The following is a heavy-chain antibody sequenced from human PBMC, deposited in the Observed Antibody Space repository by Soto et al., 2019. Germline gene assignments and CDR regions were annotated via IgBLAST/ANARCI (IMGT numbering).Heavy chain of an antibody. J-gene: IGHJ3*02. D-gene: IGHD2-2*01. CDR2: IWYDGSNK. V-gene: IGHV3-33*01. CDR3: ARALYYALDAFDI. CDR1: GFTFSSYG. Sequence: QVQLVESGGGVVQPGRSLRLSCAASGFTFSSYGMHWVRQAPGKGLEWVAVIWYDGSNKYYADSVKGRFTISRDNSKNTLYLQMNSLRAEDTAVYYCARALYYALDAFDIWDQGTMVTVSS.